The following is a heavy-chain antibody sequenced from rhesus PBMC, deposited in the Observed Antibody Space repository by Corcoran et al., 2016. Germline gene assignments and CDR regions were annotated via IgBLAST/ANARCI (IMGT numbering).Heavy chain of an antibody. J-gene: IGHJ5-2*02. CDR3: ARVADV. CDR2: SYWNDRK. Sequence: QVTLKESGPALVKPTPTLTLTCTFSGFSISTSGTGVGWFRQPPVKALEWLASSYWNDRKYYSTSLKRRLTNSKDTSKNQVVLTMTNLDPVDTATYYCARVADVWGRGVLVTVSS. V-gene: IGHV2-95*01. CDR1: GFSISTSGTG.